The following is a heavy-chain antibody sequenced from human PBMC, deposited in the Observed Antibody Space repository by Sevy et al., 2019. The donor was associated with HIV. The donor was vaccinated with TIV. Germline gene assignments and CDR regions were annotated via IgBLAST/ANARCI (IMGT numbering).Heavy chain of an antibody. D-gene: IGHD2-21*02. CDR2: VWFDGSHT. J-gene: IGHJ4*02. V-gene: IGHV3-33*01. CDR3: ARVPAVGDWPFDY. Sequence: GGSLRLSCGASGFTFSTYGMHWVRQAPGRGLEWVAVVWFDGSHTYYADSVKGRFTISRDNPKNTLYLQMHSLRVEDTAIYYCARVPAVGDWPFDYWGQRTLVTVSS. CDR1: GFTFSTYG.